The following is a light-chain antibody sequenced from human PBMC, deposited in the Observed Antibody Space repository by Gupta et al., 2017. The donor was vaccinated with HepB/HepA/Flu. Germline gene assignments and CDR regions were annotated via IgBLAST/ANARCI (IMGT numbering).Light chain of an antibody. Sequence: QSVLTQPPSVSGAPGQRVTISCPGSSSNIGAGYDVNWYQQRPGTAPKLLIYGNSNRHSGVPDRFSGSKSGTSASLAITGLQAEDEADYYCQSYDSSLSGPVVFGGGAKLTVL. V-gene: IGLV1-40*01. CDR1: SSNIGAGYD. CDR3: QSYDSSLSGPVV. CDR2: GNS. J-gene: IGLJ2*01.